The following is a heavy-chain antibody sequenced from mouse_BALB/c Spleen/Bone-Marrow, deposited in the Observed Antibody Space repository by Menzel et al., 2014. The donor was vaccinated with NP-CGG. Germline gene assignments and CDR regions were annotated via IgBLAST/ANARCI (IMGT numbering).Heavy chain of an antibody. D-gene: IGHD1-1*01. Sequence: QVQLQQSAAELARPGASVKMSCKAPGYTFTSNTIQWVKQRPGQGLEWIGYINPTGGYTDYNQKFKDKTTLTADKSSSTAYMQLSSLTSEDSAVYYCAREATYYAYFDYWGQGTILTVSS. CDR3: AREATYYAYFDY. V-gene: IGHV1-4*02. J-gene: IGHJ2*01. CDR1: GYTFTSNT. CDR2: INPTGGYT.